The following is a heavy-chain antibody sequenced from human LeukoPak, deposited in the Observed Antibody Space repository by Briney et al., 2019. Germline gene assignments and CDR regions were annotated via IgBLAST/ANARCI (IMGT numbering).Heavy chain of an antibody. V-gene: IGHV3-43*01. CDR2: AGWAGGTT. J-gene: IGHJ4*02. CDR3: AKELDTMFFDY. D-gene: IGHD3-10*02. Sequence: GGSLRLSCATSGFNFHRYTIHWVRQAPGKGLEWVSLAGWAGGTTYYSDSVRGRFTISRDSGRNSVYLQMNSLTTDDTAFYFCAKELDTMFFDYWGQGTLVTVSS. CDR1: GFNFHRYT.